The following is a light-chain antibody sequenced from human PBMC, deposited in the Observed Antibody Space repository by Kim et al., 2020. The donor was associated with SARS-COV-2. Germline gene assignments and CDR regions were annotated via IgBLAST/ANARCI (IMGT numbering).Light chain of an antibody. CDR1: NVGSKT. V-gene: IGLV3-21*04. J-gene: IGLJ2*01. CDR3: QLWDSGSDHVV. Sequence: SYELTQPPSVSVAPGKTASISCGGYNVGSKTVHWYQQKPGQAPVLVVYYDKDRPSGLPERFSGSNSGNMATLTISRVEAGDEADYYCQLWDSGSDHVVFGGGTQLTVL. CDR2: YDK.